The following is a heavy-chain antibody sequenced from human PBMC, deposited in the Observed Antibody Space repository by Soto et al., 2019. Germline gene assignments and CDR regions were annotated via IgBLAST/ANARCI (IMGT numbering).Heavy chain of an antibody. CDR3: ARASQYYGSGSYSGRIDY. J-gene: IGHJ4*02. D-gene: IGHD3-10*01. Sequence: PSETLSLTCTVSGGSVSSGSYYWSWIRQPPGKGLEWIGYIYYSGSTNYNPSLKSRVTISVDTSKNQFSLKLSSVTAADTAVYYCARASQYYGSGSYSGRIDYWGKGTLVTVSS. CDR2: IYYSGST. V-gene: IGHV4-61*01. CDR1: GGSVSSGSYY.